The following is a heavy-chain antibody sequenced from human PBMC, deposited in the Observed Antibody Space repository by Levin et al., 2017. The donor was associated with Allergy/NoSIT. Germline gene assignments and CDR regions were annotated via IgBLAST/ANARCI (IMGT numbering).Heavy chain of an antibody. Sequence: GGSLRLSCAASGFIFDDFAMHWVRQIPGKGLEWVAGISWNSDSVGYADSVKGRFTISRDNVKDSLYLQMNSLRPEDTALYYCVKDKAIRSWGQGIQVTVSS. CDR1: GFIFDDFA. CDR2: ISWNSDSV. V-gene: IGHV3-9*01. CDR3: VKDKAIRS. J-gene: IGHJ4*02. D-gene: IGHD2-21*01.